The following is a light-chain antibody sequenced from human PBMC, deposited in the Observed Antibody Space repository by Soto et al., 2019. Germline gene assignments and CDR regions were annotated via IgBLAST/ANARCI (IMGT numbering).Light chain of an antibody. CDR2: TNN. CDR1: TSNIESHP. Sequence: QSDLTQPPSASVTPGQRIIISCSGSTSNIESHPVNWFQQVPGAAPKLLIKTNNQRPSGVPDRFSGSKSGASASLAISGLQSEDEATYYCATWDDSRNGVFGSGTKVTVL. V-gene: IGLV1-44*01. CDR3: ATWDDSRNGV. J-gene: IGLJ1*01.